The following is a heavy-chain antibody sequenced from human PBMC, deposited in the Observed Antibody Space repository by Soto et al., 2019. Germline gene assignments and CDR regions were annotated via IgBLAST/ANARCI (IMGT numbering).Heavy chain of an antibody. CDR2: IIPIFGTA. CDR1: GGTFSSYA. Sequence: ASVKVSCKASGGTFSSYAISWVRQAPGQGLEWMGGIIPIFGTANYAQKFQGRVTITADESTSTAYMELSSLRSEDTAVYYCARGSSSRTLGAFDIWGQGTMVTVSS. D-gene: IGHD6-13*01. J-gene: IGHJ3*02. CDR3: ARGSSSRTLGAFDI. V-gene: IGHV1-69*13.